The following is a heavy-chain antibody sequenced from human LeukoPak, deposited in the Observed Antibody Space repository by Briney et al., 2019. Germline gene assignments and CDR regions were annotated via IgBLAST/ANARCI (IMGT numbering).Heavy chain of an antibody. CDR3: ARAHCTATSCHHFDY. D-gene: IGHD2-2*01. J-gene: IGHJ4*02. Sequence: SETLSLTCTVSGGSFSSYYWSWIRQPAGKGLDWIGRIYNSGGTNYNPSLESRVTMSVDTSKNQFSLKLSSVTAADTAVYYCARAHCTATSCHHFDYWGQGALVTVSS. CDR2: IYNSGGT. CDR1: GGSFSSYY. V-gene: IGHV4-4*07.